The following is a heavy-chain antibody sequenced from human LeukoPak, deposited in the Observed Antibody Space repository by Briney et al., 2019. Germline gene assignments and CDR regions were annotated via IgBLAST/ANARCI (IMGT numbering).Heavy chain of an antibody. J-gene: IGHJ6*02. CDR1: GFTSSSYD. CDR3: ARGPKSFEYSSSSGVWSYYYGMDV. CDR2: IGTAGDT. V-gene: IGHV3-13*01. D-gene: IGHD6-6*01. Sequence: GGSLRLSCAASGFTSSSYDMHWVRQATGKGLEWVSAIGTAGDTYYPGSVKGRFTISRENAKNSLYLQMNSLRAEDTAVYYCARGPKSFEYSSSSGVWSYYYGMDVWGQGTTVTVSS.